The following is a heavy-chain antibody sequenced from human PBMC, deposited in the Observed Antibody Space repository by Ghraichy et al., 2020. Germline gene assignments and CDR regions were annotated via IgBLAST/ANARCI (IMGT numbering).Heavy chain of an antibody. Sequence: SETLSLTCDVSGYSISSGYYWAWIRQAPGKGLEWFGAIYHTGHTYQNPSLKSRVTISVDTSKNQFSLKVSSVTAADTAVYYCARDSGWDTFDIWGHGTMVTVSS. CDR2: IYHTGHT. CDR3: ARDSGWDTFDI. J-gene: IGHJ3*02. D-gene: IGHD6-19*01. V-gene: IGHV4-38-2*02. CDR1: GYSISSGYY.